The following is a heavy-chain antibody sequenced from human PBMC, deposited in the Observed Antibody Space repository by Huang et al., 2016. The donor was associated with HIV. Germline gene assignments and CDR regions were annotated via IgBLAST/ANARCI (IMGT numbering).Heavy chain of an antibody. Sequence: QVQLQESGPGLVKPSQTLSLTCTVSGDSIRSGGYYWTGIRPSPARGLEWIGYIYYSGSSDYNPYLKSRVSISIDAFKNRVALKLKSVTVADTAVYYCARAPATHSVFFYWGQGTLVTVSA. CDR1: GDSIRSGGYY. CDR3: ARAPATHSVFFY. CDR2: IYYSGSS. V-gene: IGHV4-30-4*08. J-gene: IGHJ4*02. D-gene: IGHD3-3*01.